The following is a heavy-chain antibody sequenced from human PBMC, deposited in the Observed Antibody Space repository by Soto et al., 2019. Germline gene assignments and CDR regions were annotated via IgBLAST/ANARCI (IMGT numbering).Heavy chain of an antibody. J-gene: IGHJ4*02. CDR3: AKVAPPDYGGNPPPCLDY. V-gene: IGHV3-30*18. CDR1: GFTFSSYG. CDR2: ISYDGSNK. D-gene: IGHD4-17*01. Sequence: ESVGGVVQPGRSLRLSCAASGFTFSSYGMHWVRQAPGKGLEWVAVISYDGSNKYYADSVKGRFTISRDNSKNTLYLQMNSLRAEDTAVYYCAKVAPPDYGGNPPPCLDYWGQGTLVTVSS.